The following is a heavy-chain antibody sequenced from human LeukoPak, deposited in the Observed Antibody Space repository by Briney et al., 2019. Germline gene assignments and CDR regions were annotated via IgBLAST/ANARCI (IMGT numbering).Heavy chain of an antibody. J-gene: IGHJ4*02. V-gene: IGHV3-73*01. D-gene: IGHD3-9*01. CDR1: GFTFSGSA. CDR3: TPSLYDILTGSDY. Sequence: GGSLRLSCAASGFTFSGSAMHWVRQASGKGLEWVGRIRSKANSYATAYAASVKGRFTISRDDSKNTAYLQMNSLKTEDTAVYYCTPSLYDILTGSDYWGQGTLVAVSS. CDR2: IRSKANSYAT.